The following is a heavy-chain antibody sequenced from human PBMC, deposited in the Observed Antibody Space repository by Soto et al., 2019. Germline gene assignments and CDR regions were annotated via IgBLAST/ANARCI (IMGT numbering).Heavy chain of an antibody. CDR1: GGTFRSYV. J-gene: IGHJ4*02. D-gene: IGHD1-1*01. CDR2: IIPMYGTT. V-gene: IGHV1-69*12. Sequence: QVQLVQSGAEVKKPGSSVKVSCKASGGTFRSYVTSWLRQAPGQGLEWLGGIIPMYGTTYYAQTFQGRVTISADESTSTAFMELSSLRSEDTAVYYCARIGTLDWIDDYWGQGTLVTVSS. CDR3: ARIGTLDWIDDY.